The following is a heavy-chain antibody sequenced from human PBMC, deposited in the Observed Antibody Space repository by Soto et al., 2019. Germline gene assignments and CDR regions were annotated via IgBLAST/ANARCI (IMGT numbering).Heavy chain of an antibody. CDR3: SILYFSDGRCHEFYY. V-gene: IGHV4-59*08. CDR2: IYYSGST. D-gene: IGHD2-15*01. J-gene: IGHJ4*02. Sequence: GKGLEWIGYIYYSGSTNYNPSLKSRVTISVDTSKNQFSLKLSSVTAADTAVYDGSILYFSDGRCHEFYYCAQ.